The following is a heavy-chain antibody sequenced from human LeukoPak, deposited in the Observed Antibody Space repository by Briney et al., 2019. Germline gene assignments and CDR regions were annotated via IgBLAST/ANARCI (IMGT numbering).Heavy chain of an antibody. V-gene: IGHV3-53*01. Sequence: GGSLRLSCAASGFTVSSNYMSWVRQAPGKGLEWVSIFYSGGSTYYADSVKGRFTISRDLSKNTVYLQMNSLRAEDTAVYYCARDHCSGDSCKIDNWGQGTLVTVSS. CDR2: FYSGGST. D-gene: IGHD2-15*01. J-gene: IGHJ4*02. CDR1: GFTVSSNY. CDR3: ARDHCSGDSCKIDN.